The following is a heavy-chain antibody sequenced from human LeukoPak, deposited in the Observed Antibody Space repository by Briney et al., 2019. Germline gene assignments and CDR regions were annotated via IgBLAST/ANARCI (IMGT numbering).Heavy chain of an antibody. CDR1: GGSFSGYY. V-gene: IGHV4-34*01. CDR3: ARDALAARYCSGGSCNT. J-gene: IGHJ4*02. CDR2: INHSGST. D-gene: IGHD2-15*01. Sequence: SETLSLTCAVYGGSFSGYYWSWIRQPPGKGLEWIGEINHSGSTNYNPSLKSRVTISVDTSKNQFSLKLSSVTAADTAVYYCARDALAARYCSGGSCNTWGQGTLVTVSS.